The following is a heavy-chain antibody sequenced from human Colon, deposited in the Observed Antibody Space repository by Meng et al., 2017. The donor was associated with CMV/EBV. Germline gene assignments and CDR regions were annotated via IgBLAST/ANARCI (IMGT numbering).Heavy chain of an antibody. D-gene: IGHD5-18*01. V-gene: IGHV3-48*04. CDR3: ARDLQLST. Sequence: GESLKISCAASGFTFSSYGMNWVRQAPGRGLEWVSSITSSSGTIYYADSVKGRFTIFRDNAKNSLHLQMNSLRADDTAVYYCARDLQLSTWGQGTLVTVSS. J-gene: IGHJ5*02. CDR1: GFTFSSYG. CDR2: ITSSSGTI.